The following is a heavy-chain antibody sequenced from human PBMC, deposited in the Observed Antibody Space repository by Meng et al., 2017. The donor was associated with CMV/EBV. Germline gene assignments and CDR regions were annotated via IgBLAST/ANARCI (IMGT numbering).Heavy chain of an antibody. CDR3: ARDTLSTVTTVPHYGMDV. J-gene: IGHJ6*02. D-gene: IGHD4-11*01. CDR2: ISSSSSYI. V-gene: IGHV3-21*01. Sequence: GESLKISCAASGFTFSSYSMNWVRQAPGKGLEWVSSISSSSSYIYYADSVKGRFTISRDNAKNSLYLQMNSLRAEDTAVYYCARDTLSTVTTVPHYGMDVWGQGTTVTVSS. CDR1: GFTFSSYS.